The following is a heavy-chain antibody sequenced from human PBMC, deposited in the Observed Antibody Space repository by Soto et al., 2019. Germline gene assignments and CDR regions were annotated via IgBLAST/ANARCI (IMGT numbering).Heavy chain of an antibody. V-gene: IGHV4-61*01. Sequence: LSLTCTVSGGSVSSGSYYWSWIRQPPGKGLEWIGYIYYSGSTNYNPSLKSRVTISVDTSKNQFSLKLSSVTAAATAVYYWARSSGWYQNWFDPGGQGTLVVVSS. CDR3: ARSSGWYQNWFDP. J-gene: IGHJ5*02. CDR2: IYYSGST. D-gene: IGHD6-19*01. CDR1: GGSVSSGSYY.